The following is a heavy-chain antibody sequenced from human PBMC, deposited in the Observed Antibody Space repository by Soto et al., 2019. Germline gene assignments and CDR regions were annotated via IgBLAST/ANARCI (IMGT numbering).Heavy chain of an antibody. CDR1: GISITSVDYY. J-gene: IGHJ5*02. CDR2: IYYSGNT. V-gene: IGHV4-30-4*01. D-gene: IGHD3-3*01. Sequence: QMQLQESGPGLAETLSLTCTVSGISITSVDYYWNWIRQPPGKGLEWIGSIYYSGNTYYNPSLKSRVTISLDTSKSQFSLRLSSVTAADTAVYYCASFGVASMNWFDPWGQGTLVTVSS. CDR3: ASFGVASMNWFDP.